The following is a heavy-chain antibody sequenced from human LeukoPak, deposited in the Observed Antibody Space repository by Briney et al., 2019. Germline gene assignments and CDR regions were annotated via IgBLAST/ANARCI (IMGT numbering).Heavy chain of an antibody. V-gene: IGHV3-15*01. J-gene: IGHJ4*02. Sequence: GGSLRLSCAASGFTFSQAWMSWVRQAPGKWLEWVGRIKSIYDGGTPDYAAPVKGRFTILRDDSKNTLYLQMNSLKTEDTAVYYCTTGERFDRYHYAYAGYWGQGTLVTVSS. CDR2: IKSIYDGGTP. CDR1: GFTFSQAW. CDR3: TTGERFDRYHYAYAGY. D-gene: IGHD3-16*01.